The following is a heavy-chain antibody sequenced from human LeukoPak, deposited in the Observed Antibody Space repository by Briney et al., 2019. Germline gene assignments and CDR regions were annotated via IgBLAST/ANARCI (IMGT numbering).Heavy chain of an antibody. Sequence: ASVKVSCKASGGTFSSYAISWVRQAPGQGLEWMGRIIPILGIANYAQKFQGRVTITADKSTSTAYMELSSLRSEDTAVYYCARGIAAAGMRSYFDYWGQGTLVTVSS. D-gene: IGHD6-13*01. CDR2: IIPILGIA. V-gene: IGHV1-69*04. J-gene: IGHJ4*02. CDR3: ARGIAAAGMRSYFDY. CDR1: GGTFSSYA.